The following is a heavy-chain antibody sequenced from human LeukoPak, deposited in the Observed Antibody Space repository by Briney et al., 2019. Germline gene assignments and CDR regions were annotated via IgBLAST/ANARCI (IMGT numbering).Heavy chain of an antibody. CDR3: ARDICTSASCYGGGYSWFDP. J-gene: IGHJ5*02. Sequence: SETLSLTCAVYGGSFSGYYWSWIRQPPGKGLEWIGEINHSGSTNYNPSLKSRVTISVDTSKNQFSLKLTSVTAADTAVYYCARDICTSASCYGGGYSWFDPWGQGTLVTVSS. CDR1: GGSFSGYY. V-gene: IGHV4-34*01. D-gene: IGHD2-2*01. CDR2: INHSGST.